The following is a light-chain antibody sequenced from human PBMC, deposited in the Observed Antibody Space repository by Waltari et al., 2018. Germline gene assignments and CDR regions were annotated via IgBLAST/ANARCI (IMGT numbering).Light chain of an antibody. V-gene: IGKV1-5*03. CDR1: QSISSW. J-gene: IGKJ1*01. CDR3: QQYNGYSGT. CDR2: KAY. Sequence: DIQMTQSPSTLSASVGDRVTITCRASQSISSWLAWYQQKPGKDPKLLIYKAYRLESGVPSRLSGSGSGTEFTLTISSLQPDDFATYYCQQYNGYSGTFGQGTKVEIK.